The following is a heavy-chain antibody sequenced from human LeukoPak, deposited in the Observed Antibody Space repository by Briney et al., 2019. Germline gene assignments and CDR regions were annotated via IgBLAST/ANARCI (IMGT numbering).Heavy chain of an antibody. V-gene: IGHV3-21*01. Sequence: PGGSLRLSCAASGFTFSSYSMNWVRQAPGKGLEWVSSISSSSSYIYYADSVKGRLTISRDNAKNSLYLQMNSLRAEDTAVYYCARDLDGDYYDYWGQGTLVTVSS. CDR3: ARDLDGDYYDY. CDR1: GFTFSSYS. D-gene: IGHD4-17*01. CDR2: ISSSSSYI. J-gene: IGHJ4*02.